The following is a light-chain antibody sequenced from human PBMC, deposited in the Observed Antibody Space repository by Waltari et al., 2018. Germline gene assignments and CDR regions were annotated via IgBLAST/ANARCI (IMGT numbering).Light chain of an antibody. CDR1: QSVSSN. J-gene: IGKJ1*01. V-gene: IGKV3-15*01. CDR3: QQYNNWPLWT. CDR2: GAA. Sequence: EIVMTQSPATLSVSPGERATLSCRASQSVSSNLAWYQQKPGQAPRRLIYGAATSATGIPARFSGSGSGTEFTLTISSMQSEDVAVYYCQQYNNWPLWTFGQGTKVEIK.